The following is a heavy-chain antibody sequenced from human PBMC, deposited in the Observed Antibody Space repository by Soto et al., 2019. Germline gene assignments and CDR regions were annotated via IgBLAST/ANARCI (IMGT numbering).Heavy chain of an antibody. CDR1: GYTFTSYA. D-gene: IGHD2-21*02. CDR3: AWGGPLDGDTPRGYGY. J-gene: IGHJ4*02. CDR2: INAGNGNT. Sequence: ASVKVSCKASGYTFTSYAMHWVRQAPGQRLEWMGWINAGNGNTKYSQKFQGRVTITRDTSASTAYMELSSLRSEDTAVYYCAWGGPLDGDTPRGYGYWGQGTLVTVSS. V-gene: IGHV1-3*01.